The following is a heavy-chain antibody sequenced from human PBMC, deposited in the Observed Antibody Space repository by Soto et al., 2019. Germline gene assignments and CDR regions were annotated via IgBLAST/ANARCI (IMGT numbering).Heavy chain of an antibody. J-gene: IGHJ4*02. D-gene: IGHD5-12*01. CDR3: AKSADTLGDIVT. CDR2: ISGSSAST. Sequence: EVQLLESGGGLVQPGGSLRLSCAASGFTFRSYAMSWVRQAPGKGLEWVSTISGSSASTYYADSVKGRFTISRDNSKNPLYLQMKSLRAEDTAVYYCAKSADTLGDIVTWGQGTLVTVSS. V-gene: IGHV3-23*01. CDR1: GFTFRSYA.